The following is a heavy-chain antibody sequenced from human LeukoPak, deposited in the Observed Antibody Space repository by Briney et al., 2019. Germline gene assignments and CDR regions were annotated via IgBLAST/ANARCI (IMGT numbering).Heavy chain of an antibody. CDR1: GYSISSGYY. J-gene: IGHJ2*01. CDR2: IYHSGST. V-gene: IGHV4-38-2*01. D-gene: IGHD6-19*01. CDR3: ARRGSSGWYWYFDL. Sequence: PSETLPLTCAVSGYSISSGYYWGWIRQPPGKGLEWIGSIYHSGSTYYNPSLKSRVTISVDTSKNQFSLKLSSVTAADTAVYYCARRGSSGWYWYFDLWGRGTLVTVSS.